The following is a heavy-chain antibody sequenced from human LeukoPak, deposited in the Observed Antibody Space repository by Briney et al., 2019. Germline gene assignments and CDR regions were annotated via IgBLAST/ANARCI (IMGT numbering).Heavy chain of an antibody. CDR3: ERAYIVANYYCDY. J-gene: IGHJ4*02. CDR2: IYHSGST. Sequence: PSGTLSLTCTVSGYSISSDYYWGWIRQPPGKGLEWIGSIYHSGSTYYNPSLKSRVTISVDPPKNQFSLKLSSVTAADTAVYYCERAYIVANYYCDYWGQGTLVTVS. CDR1: GYSISSDYY. V-gene: IGHV4-38-2*02. D-gene: IGHD5-12*01.